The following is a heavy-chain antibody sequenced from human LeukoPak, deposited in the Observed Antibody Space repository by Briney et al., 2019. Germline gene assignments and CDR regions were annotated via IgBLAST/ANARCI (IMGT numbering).Heavy chain of an antibody. CDR3: ARDGSRGNLVTAPDF. V-gene: IGHV3-21*01. CDR2: ITSSRIYI. D-gene: IGHD2-21*02. Sequence: GESLKISCAASGFTFSTYSMNWVRQAPGKGLEWVSSITSSRIYIYYADSVKGRFTISRDNAKNSLYLQMNSLRAEDTAVYYCARDGSRGNLVTAPDFWGQGTLVTVSS. CDR1: GFTFSTYS. J-gene: IGHJ4*02.